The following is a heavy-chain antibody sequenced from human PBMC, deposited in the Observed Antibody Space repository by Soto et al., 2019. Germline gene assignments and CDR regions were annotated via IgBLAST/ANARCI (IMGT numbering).Heavy chain of an antibody. CDR1: GFTFDDYA. CDR2: ISWNSGNI. CDR3: ARGYRSKAPIAAAGTPSKTGNWFDP. V-gene: IGHV3-9*01. Sequence: VQLVESGGGLVQPGRSLRLSCAASGFTFDDYAFHWVRQAPGKGLEWVSGISWNSGNIEYVDSVKGRFTISRDNAKNSLYLEMNSLRPEDTALYYCARGYRSKAPIAAAGTPSKTGNWFDPWGQGTLVTVSS. D-gene: IGHD6-13*01. J-gene: IGHJ5*02.